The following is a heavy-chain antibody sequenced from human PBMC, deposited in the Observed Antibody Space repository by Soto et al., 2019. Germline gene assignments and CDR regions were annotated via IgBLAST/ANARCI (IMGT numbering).Heavy chain of an antibody. CDR1: RLTFSNYG. CDR2: VTATGGST. CDR3: TKGTVGGSPMDY. V-gene: IGHV3-23*01. J-gene: IGHJ4*02. D-gene: IGHD1-26*01. Sequence: PGGSLRLSCAASRLTFSNYGMNWVRQAPGKGLEWVSGVTATGGSTYYAESVKGRFTISRDNSRNTLFLQMDSLRVEDTAVYYCTKGTVGGSPMDYWGQGTLVTVSS.